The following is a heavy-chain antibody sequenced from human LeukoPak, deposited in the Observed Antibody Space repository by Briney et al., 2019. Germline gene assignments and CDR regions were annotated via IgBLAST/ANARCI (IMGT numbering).Heavy chain of an antibody. J-gene: IGHJ6*03. CDR1: GGSFSDYY. CDR3: ARGQRTTMVYYYYYMDV. D-gene: IGHD1-1*01. Sequence: SETLSLTCAVYGGSFSDYYWSWIRQPPGKGLEWIGEINHSGSTNYNPSLKSRVAISVDTSKNQFSLKLSSVTAADTAVYYCARGQRTTMVYYYYYMDVWGKGTTVTVSS. V-gene: IGHV4-34*01. CDR2: INHSGST.